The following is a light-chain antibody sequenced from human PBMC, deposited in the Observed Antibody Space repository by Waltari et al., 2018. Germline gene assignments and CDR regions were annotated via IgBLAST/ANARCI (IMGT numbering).Light chain of an antibody. CDR2: DAS. J-gene: IGKJ4*01. Sequence: IQLTQSPSSLSVSVGDRVTITCRASQGISSALAWYQQKPGKAPNLLIFDASSLESWVPSRFSGSGSGTDFTLTTSSLQPEDFATYYCQQFNSYPFTFGGGTKVEIK. CDR3: QQFNSYPFT. CDR1: QGISSA. V-gene: IGKV1-13*02.